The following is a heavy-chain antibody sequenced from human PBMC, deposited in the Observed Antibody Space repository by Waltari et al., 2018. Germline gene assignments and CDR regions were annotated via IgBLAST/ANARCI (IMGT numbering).Heavy chain of an antibody. CDR3: AKDGHDSSGYSGIFDY. D-gene: IGHD3-22*01. J-gene: IGHJ4*02. CDR2: IWYDGSNK. V-gene: IGHV3-33*06. Sequence: QVQLVESGGGVVQPGRSLRLSCAASGFTFSSYGMHWVRQAPGKGLEWVAVIWYDGSNKYYADSVKGRFTISRDNSKNTLYLQMNSLRAEDTAVYYCAKDGHDSSGYSGIFDYWGQGTLVTVSS. CDR1: GFTFSSYG.